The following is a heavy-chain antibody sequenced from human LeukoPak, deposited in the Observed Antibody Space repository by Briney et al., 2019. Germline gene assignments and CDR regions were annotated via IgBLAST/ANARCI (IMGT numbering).Heavy chain of an antibody. V-gene: IGHV3-23*01. CDR1: GFSISNDW. CDR2: VSDSGGST. D-gene: IGHD3-22*01. J-gene: IGHJ4*02. Sequence: PGGSLRLSCAASGFSISNDWMSWVRQAPGKGLEWVAGVSDSGGSTKYADSVKGRFTISRDNPKNTLYLQMNSLRAEDTAVYFCAKRGVVIRVILVGFHKEAYYFDSWGQGALVTVSS. CDR3: AKRGVVIRVILVGFHKEAYYFDS.